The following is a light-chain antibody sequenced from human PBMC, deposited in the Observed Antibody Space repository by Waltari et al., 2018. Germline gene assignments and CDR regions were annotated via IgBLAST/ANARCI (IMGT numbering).Light chain of an antibody. CDR3: QQYYNYPWT. V-gene: IGKV1-8*01. J-gene: IGKJ1*01. Sequence: AIRMTQSPSSLSASTGDRVTITCRASQAISSYLAWYQQQPGKAPKFLIYATSTLQSGVPSRFSGSGFGTDFTLTINCLQSEDFATYYCQQYYNYPWTFGQGTKVEIK. CDR1: QAISSY. CDR2: ATS.